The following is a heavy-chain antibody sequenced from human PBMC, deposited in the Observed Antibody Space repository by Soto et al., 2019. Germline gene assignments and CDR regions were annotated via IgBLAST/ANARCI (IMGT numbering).Heavy chain of an antibody. CDR2: INPSGGST. J-gene: IGHJ6*02. D-gene: IGHD6-19*01. CDR1: GYTFTSYY. V-gene: IGHV1-46*01. CDR3: ARGRVNSGWYYYYYGMDV. Sequence: GASVKVSCKASGYTFTSYYMHWVRQAPGQGLEWMGIINPSGGSTSYAQKFQGRVTMTRDTSTSTVYTELSSLRSEDTAVYYCARGRVNSGWYYYYYGMDVWGQGTTVTVSS.